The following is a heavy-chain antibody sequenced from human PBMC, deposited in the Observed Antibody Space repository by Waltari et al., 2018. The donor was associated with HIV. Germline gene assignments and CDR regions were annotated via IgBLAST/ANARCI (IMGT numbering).Heavy chain of an antibody. CDR3: ARKNYYDSSGSSDY. D-gene: IGHD3-22*01. CDR1: GFTFSSHG. CDR2: ISYDGSNK. J-gene: IGHJ4*02. Sequence: QVQLVESGGGVVQPGRSLRLSCAASGFTFSSHGMPWVRQAPGKGLEWVAVISYDGSNKYYADSVKGRFTISRDNSKNTLYLQMNSLRAEDTAVYYCARKNYYDSSGSSDYWGQGTLVTVSS. V-gene: IGHV3-30*03.